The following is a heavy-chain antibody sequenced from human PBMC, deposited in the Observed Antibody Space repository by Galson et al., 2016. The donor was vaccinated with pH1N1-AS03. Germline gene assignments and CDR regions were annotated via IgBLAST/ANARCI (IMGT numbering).Heavy chain of an antibody. V-gene: IGHV1-46*01. CDR3: ARGPHILTASYKFDH. CDR2: INPRVGST. D-gene: IGHD3-9*01. Sequence: SVKVSCKASGYSFTTHYIHWVRQAPGQGLEWMGIINPRVGSTTYAQNFLDRVTMTRDRSTNTLYMELSRLRSDDTAVYYCARGPHILTASYKFDHWGQGALVTVSS. CDR1: GYSFTTHY. J-gene: IGHJ4*02.